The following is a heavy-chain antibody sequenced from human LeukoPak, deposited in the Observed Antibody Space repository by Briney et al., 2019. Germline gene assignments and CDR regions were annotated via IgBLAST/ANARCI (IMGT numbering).Heavy chain of an antibody. CDR3: ARVILSPPNNWFDP. CDR2: ISASGGST. D-gene: IGHD2/OR15-2a*01. J-gene: IGHJ5*02. V-gene: IGHV3-23*01. CDR1: GFTFSSYA. Sequence: GGSLRLSCAASGFTFSSYAMSWVRQAPGKGLEWVSGISASGGSTYYADSVKGRFTISRDNSRNTLHLQTNSLRAEDTAVYYCARVILSPPNNWFDPWGQGTLVTVSS.